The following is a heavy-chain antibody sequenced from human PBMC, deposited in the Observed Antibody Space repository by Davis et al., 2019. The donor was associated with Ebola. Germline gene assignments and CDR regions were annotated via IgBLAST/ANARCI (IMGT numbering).Heavy chain of an antibody. J-gene: IGHJ4*02. CDR1: GYTFTGYY. CDR3: ARDQLYSSGCPGY. Sequence: ASVKVSCKASGYTFTGYYMHWVRQAPGQGLEWMGGIIPIFGTANYAQKFQGRVTITADESTSTAYMELSSLRSEDTAVYYCARDQLYSSGCPGYWGQGTLVTVSS. D-gene: IGHD6-19*01. CDR2: IIPIFGTA. V-gene: IGHV1-69*13.